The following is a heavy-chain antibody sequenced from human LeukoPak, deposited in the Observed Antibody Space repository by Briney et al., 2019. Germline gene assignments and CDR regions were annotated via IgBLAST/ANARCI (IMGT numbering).Heavy chain of an antibody. D-gene: IGHD3-16*02. V-gene: IGHV4-34*01. Sequence: SGTLSLTCAVYGGSFSGYYWSWIRQPPGKGLEWIGEINHSGSTNYNPSLKSRVTISVDTSKNQFSLKLSSVTAADTAVYYCARHSIQSSVWGSYRYTALFDYWGQGTLVTVSS. CDR3: ARHSIQSSVWGSYRYTALFDY. J-gene: IGHJ4*02. CDR2: INHSGST. CDR1: GGSFSGYY.